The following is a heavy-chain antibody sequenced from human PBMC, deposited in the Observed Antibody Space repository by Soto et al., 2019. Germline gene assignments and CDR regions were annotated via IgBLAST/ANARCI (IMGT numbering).Heavy chain of an antibody. V-gene: IGHV1-69*02. CDR1: GDTFSFYT. CDR3: ATSYGSGYRAFDY. CDR2: VNPILSMS. Sequence: QVQLVQSGAEVKKPGSSVKVSCKASGDTFSFYTINWVRQAPGLGLEWMGRVNPILSMSNYAKKFQGRVTMTADKSTSTAYRGLRSLRSEDTAFYYCATSYGSGYRAFDYWGQGALVTVSS. J-gene: IGHJ4*02. D-gene: IGHD3-10*01.